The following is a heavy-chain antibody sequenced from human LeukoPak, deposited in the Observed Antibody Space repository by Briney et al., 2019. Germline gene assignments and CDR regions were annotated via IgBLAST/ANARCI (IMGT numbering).Heavy chain of an antibody. CDR2: ISGTGDNT. CDR3: AKHLFGNSHVDWFDP. V-gene: IGHV3-23*01. J-gene: IGHJ5*02. D-gene: IGHD4-23*01. Sequence: GGSLRLSCTASGLTFNTYAMSWVRQPPGKGLEWVSSISGTGDNTYYADSVKGRFTISRDNSKNTLFVQMNSLRVEDTAVYCAKHLFGNSHVDWFDPWGQGPLVTVSS. CDR1: GLTFNTYA.